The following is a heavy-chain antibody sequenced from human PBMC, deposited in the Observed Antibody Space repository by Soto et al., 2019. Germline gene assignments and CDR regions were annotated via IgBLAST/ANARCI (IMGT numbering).Heavy chain of an antibody. Sequence: QVQLQESGPGLVKPSGTLSLTCAVSDGSISSSNWWSWVRQPPGKGLEWIGEIYHSGGTNYNPSLKSRVPISLDKSKNQFSLKLTSVTAADTAIYYCASRIQANWFDPRGQGTLVTVSS. CDR3: ASRIQANWFDP. D-gene: IGHD5-18*01. CDR1: DGSISSSNW. V-gene: IGHV4-4*02. CDR2: IYHSGGT. J-gene: IGHJ5*02.